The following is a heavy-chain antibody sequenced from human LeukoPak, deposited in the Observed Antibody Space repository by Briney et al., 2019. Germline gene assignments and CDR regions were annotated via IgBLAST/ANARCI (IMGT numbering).Heavy chain of an antibody. CDR3: ATAPASYYYDSSGYWDFDY. V-gene: IGHV1-18*01. CDR1: GYTFTSYG. D-gene: IGHD3-22*01. CDR2: ISAYNGNT. Sequence: ASVKVSCKASGYTFTSYGISWVRQAPGQGLEWMGWISAYNGNTNYAQKLQGRVTMTEDTSTDTAYMELSSLRSEDTAVYYCATAPASYYYDSSGYWDFDYWGQGTLVTVSS. J-gene: IGHJ4*02.